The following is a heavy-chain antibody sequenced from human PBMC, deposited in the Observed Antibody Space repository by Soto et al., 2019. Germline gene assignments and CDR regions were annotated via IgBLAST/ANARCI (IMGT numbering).Heavy chain of an antibody. Sequence: SETLSLTCTVSCGSVSSYYWSWIRQPPGKGLEWIGYIYYSGGTSYNPSLKSLVAISVDTSKNQFSLKVDSVTAADTAVYYCARGLLAYCGGDCALFDSWGQGIMVTVSS. J-gene: IGHJ4*02. CDR2: IYYSGGT. V-gene: IGHV4-59*02. CDR1: CGSVSSYY. D-gene: IGHD2-21*02. CDR3: ARGLLAYCGGDCALFDS.